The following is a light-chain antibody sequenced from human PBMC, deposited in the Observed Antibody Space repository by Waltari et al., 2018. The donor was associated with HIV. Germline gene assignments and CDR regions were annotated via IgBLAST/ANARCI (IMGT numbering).Light chain of an antibody. Sequence: QSVLTQPHSASGTPGQRVPISCSGSSSNIGSNYGYWYQQRPGTAPKLLIYRNNQRPSGVPDRFSGSKSGTSASLAISGLRSEDEADYYCAAWDDSLSGYVFGTGTKVTVL. CDR3: AAWDDSLSGYV. CDR1: SSNIGSNY. CDR2: RNN. V-gene: IGLV1-47*01. J-gene: IGLJ1*01.